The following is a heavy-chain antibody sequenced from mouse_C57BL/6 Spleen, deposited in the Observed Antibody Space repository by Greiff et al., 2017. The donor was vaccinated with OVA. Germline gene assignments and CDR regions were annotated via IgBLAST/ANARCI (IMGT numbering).Heavy chain of an antibody. CDR2: IYPGSGST. D-gene: IGHD2-5*01. J-gene: IGHJ2*01. CDR1: GYTFTSYW. Sequence: VQLQQPGAELVKPGASVKMSCKASGYTFTSYWITWVKQRPGQGLEWIGDIYPGSGSTNYNEKFKSKATLTVDTSSSTAYMQLSSLTSEDSAVYYCARHYSNGAYFDYWGQGTTLTVSS. CDR3: ARHYSNGAYFDY. V-gene: IGHV1-55*01.